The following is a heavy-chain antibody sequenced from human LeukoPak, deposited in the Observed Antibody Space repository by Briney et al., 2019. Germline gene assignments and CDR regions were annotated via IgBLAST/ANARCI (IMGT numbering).Heavy chain of an antibody. V-gene: IGHV3-30-3*01. CDR1: GFTFSSYA. CDR3: ARDFHYDILTGYSPGYFDY. J-gene: IGHJ4*02. Sequence: GGSLRLSCAASGFTFSSYAMHWVRQAPGKGLEWVAVISYDGSNKYYADSVKGRFTISRDNSKNTLYLQMNSLRAEDTAVYYCARDFHYDILTGYSPGYFDYWGQGTLVTVSS. CDR2: ISYDGSNK. D-gene: IGHD3-9*01.